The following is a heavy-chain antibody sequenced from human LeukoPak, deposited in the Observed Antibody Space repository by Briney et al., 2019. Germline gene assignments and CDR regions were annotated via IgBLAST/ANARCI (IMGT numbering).Heavy chain of an antibody. D-gene: IGHD2-21*02. CDR3: ARLPYCGGDCYPNWFDS. J-gene: IGHJ5*01. V-gene: IGHV5-51*01. Sequence: GESLKISCKGSGYSFTNYWIGWVRQMPGKGLECMGVIYPSDSDSRYSPSFQGQVTISADKSIGTAYLQWSSLKASDTAMYYCARLPYCGGDCYPNWFDSWGQGTLVTVSS. CDR1: GYSFTNYW. CDR2: IYPSDSDS.